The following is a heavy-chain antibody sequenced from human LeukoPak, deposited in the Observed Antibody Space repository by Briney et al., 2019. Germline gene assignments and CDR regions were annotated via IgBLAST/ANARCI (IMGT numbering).Heavy chain of an antibody. CDR2: INHSGST. D-gene: IGHD2-15*01. CDR3: ARGGWRGQLMVVPPSPRRRGQGRPCGMDV. Sequence: SETLSLNCAVYGGSFSGYYWSWIRQPTGKGLEWIGEINHSGSTNYNPSFKSRVTISVDTSKNQFSLKLSSVTAADTAVYYCARGGWRGQLMVVPPSPRRRGQGRPCGMDVWGQGTTVTVSS. J-gene: IGHJ6*02. V-gene: IGHV4-34*01. CDR1: GGSFSGYY.